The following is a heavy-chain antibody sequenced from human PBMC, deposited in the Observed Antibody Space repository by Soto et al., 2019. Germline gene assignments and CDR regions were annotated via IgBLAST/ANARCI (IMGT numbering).Heavy chain of an antibody. CDR3: AKGGGRGIVVVVAAPGY. CDR2: ISYDGSNK. CDR1: GFTFSSYG. J-gene: IGHJ4*02. V-gene: IGHV3-30*18. Sequence: ESGGGVVQPGRSLRLSCAASGFTFSSYGMHWVRQAPGKGLEWVAVISYDGSNKYYADSVKGRFTISRDNSKNTLYLQMNSLRAEDTAVYYCAKGGGRGIVVVVAAPGYWGQGTLVTVSS. D-gene: IGHD2-15*01.